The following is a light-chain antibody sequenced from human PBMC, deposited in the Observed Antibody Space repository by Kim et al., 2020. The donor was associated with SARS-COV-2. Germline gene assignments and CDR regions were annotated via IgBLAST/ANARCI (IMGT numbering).Light chain of an antibody. V-gene: IGKV3-20*01. CDR1: QSVTSDY. CDR3: QQYGNSPYT. J-gene: IGKJ2*01. CDR2: GAS. Sequence: LSPGESATLSCRASQSVTSDYLAWYQQKPGRPPRLLISGASSRATGIPDRFSGSGSGTDFTLAISRLETEDFAVYYCQQYGNSPYTFGQGTKLEI.